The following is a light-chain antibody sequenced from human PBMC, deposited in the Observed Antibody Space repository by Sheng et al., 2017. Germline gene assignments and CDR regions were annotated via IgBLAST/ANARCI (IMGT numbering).Light chain of an antibody. CDR3: QLYDISPPIT. Sequence: DIVLTQSPGTLSLSPGERATLSCRASQSVSSSYLAWYQQKPGQAPRLLIYGASSRATGIPDRFSGSGSGTDFTLTISRLEPEDFAVYYCQLYDISPPITFGQGTRLDIK. CDR2: GAS. CDR1: QSVSSSY. J-gene: IGKJ5*01. V-gene: IGKV3-20*01.